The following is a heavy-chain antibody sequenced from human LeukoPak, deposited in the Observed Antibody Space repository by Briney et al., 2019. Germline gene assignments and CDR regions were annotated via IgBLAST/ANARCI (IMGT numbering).Heavy chain of an antibody. CDR2: IWYDGSNK. V-gene: IGHV3-33*01. D-gene: IGHD3-10*01. Sequence: PGRSLGLSCAASGFTFSSYGMHWVRQAPGKGLEWVAVIWYDGSNKYYADSVKGRFTISRDNSKNTLYLQMNSLRAEDTAVYYCARDKITMVRGVPYYYYYGMDVWGQGTTVTVSS. J-gene: IGHJ6*02. CDR1: GFTFSSYG. CDR3: ARDKITMVRGVPYYYYYGMDV.